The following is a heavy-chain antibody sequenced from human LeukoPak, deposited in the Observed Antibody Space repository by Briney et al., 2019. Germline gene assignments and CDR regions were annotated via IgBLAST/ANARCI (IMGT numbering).Heavy chain of an antibody. CDR2: ISAYNGNT. CDR1: GYTLTELS. V-gene: IGHV1-18*01. D-gene: IGHD2-2*01. CDR3: ARDLSDAPYYYYYMDV. Sequence: ASVKVSCKGSGYTLTELSMHWVRQAPGQGLEWMGWISAYNGNTNYAQKLQGRVTMTTDTSTSTAYMELRSLRSDDTAVYYCARDLSDAPYYYYYMDVWGKGTTVTVSS. J-gene: IGHJ6*03.